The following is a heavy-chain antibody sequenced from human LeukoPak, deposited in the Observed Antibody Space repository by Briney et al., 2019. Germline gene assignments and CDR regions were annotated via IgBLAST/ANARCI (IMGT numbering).Heavy chain of an antibody. Sequence: GGSLRLSCTASGFTISSYAMHWVRQAPGMGLEWVAVVSYDGNLKYYADSVKGRFTISRDNSKNTLYLQMNSLRAEDTAVYYCAKDVAAAGPDAFDIWGQGTMVTVSS. CDR2: VSYDGNLK. J-gene: IGHJ3*02. D-gene: IGHD6-13*01. CDR1: GFTISSYA. CDR3: AKDVAAAGPDAFDI. V-gene: IGHV3-30*04.